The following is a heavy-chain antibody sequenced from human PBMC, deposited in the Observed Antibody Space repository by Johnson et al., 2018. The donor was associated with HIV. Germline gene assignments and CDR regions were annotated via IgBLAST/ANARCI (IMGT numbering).Heavy chain of an antibody. J-gene: IGHJ3*02. CDR1: GFTFDDYA. Sequence: VQLVESGGGVVQPGRSLRLSCAASGFTFDDYAMHWVRQAPGKGLEWVSGISWNSGSIGYADSVKGRFTISRDNAKNSLYLQMNSLRAEDTAVYYCAKDRSGGSSFPDAFDIWGQGTMVTVSS. CDR2: ISWNSGSI. CDR3: AKDRSGGSSFPDAFDI. D-gene: IGHD1-26*01. V-gene: IGHV3-9*01.